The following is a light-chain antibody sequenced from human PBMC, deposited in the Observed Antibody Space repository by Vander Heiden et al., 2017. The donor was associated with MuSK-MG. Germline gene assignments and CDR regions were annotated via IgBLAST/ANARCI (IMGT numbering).Light chain of an antibody. V-gene: IGKV4-1*01. Sequence: DIGMTQAPDSMAGSLGERATINCKSSQSVLYSSNNKNYLAWYQQQPGQPPKLLIYWASTRESGVPDRFSGSGSGTDFTLTISSLQAEDVAVHYCPQYYSTPWTFGQGTKVEIK. CDR1: QSVLYSSNNKNY. CDR2: WAS. J-gene: IGKJ1*01. CDR3: PQYYSTPWT.